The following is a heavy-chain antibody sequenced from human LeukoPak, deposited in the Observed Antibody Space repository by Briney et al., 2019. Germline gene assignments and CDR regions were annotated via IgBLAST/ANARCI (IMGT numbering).Heavy chain of an antibody. CDR1: GYSFTSYW. CDR3: ASHVEVSSEWLSIYYFDY. Sequence: GESLKISCKGSGYSFTSYWIGWVRQMPGKGLEWMGIIYPGDSDTRYSPSFQGQVTISADKSISTAYLQWSSLKASDTAMYYCASHVEVSSEWLSIYYFDYWGQGTLVTVSS. V-gene: IGHV5-51*01. CDR2: IYPGDSDT. D-gene: IGHD3-3*01. J-gene: IGHJ4*02.